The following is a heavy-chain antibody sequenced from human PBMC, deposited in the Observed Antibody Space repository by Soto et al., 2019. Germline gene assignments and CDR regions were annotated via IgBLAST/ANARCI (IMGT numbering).Heavy chain of an antibody. V-gene: IGHV3-30*18. CDR2: ISYYVNKK. CDR3: AQEAHGRWHFSET. J-gene: IGHJ5*02. D-gene: IGHD4-17*01. Sequence: WGSLRLSCAASGLTFSVYGMHWVRQAPGKGLEWVADISYYVNKKYYTDSVKGRFTISRDNSKNTLYLQMNSLRTEDTALYYCAQEAHGRWHFSETWGQETLVTGSP. CDR1: GLTFSVYG.